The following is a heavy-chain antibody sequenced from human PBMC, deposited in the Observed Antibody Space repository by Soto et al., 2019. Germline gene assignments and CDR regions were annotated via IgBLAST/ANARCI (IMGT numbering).Heavy chain of an antibody. V-gene: IGHV1-69*02. J-gene: IGHJ5*02. CDR1: GGTFSSYT. CDR2: IIPILGIA. D-gene: IGHD6-13*01. CDR3: AALAAAGAFDP. Sequence: GASVKVSCKASGGTFSSYTISWVRQAPGQGLEWMGRIIPILGIANYAQKFQGRVTITADKSTSTAYMELSSLRSEDTDVYYCAALAAAGAFDPWGQGTLVTVSS.